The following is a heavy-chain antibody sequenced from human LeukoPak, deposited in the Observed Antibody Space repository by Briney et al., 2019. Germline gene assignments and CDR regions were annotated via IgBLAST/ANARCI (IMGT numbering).Heavy chain of an antibody. V-gene: IGHV3-33*01. CDR2: IWYDGSNK. CDR1: GFTFSSYG. J-gene: IGHJ6*02. Sequence: GGSLRLSCAASGFTFSSYGMPWVRQAPGKGLEWVAVIWYDGSNKYYADSVKGRFTISRDNSKNTLYLQMNSLRAEDTAVYYCARDQGTDPYYYYYYGMDVWRQGTTVTVSS. CDR3: ARDQGTDPYYYYYYGMDV. D-gene: IGHD1/OR15-1a*01.